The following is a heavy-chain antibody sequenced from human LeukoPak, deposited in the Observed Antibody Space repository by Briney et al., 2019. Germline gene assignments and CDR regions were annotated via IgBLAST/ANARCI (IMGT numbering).Heavy chain of an antibody. V-gene: IGHV4-30-4*08. CDR1: GGSISSGDYY. Sequence: SETLSLTCSVSGGSISSGDYYWSWMRQPPGKGLEWTGYIYYRGSTYYNPSLKIRVTISVDTSKNQFSLKLSSVTAADTAVYYCARRLYYDINGYLKYCFDYWGQGTLVTVSS. CDR3: ARRLYYDINGYLKYCFDY. D-gene: IGHD3-22*01. J-gene: IGHJ4*02. CDR2: IYYRGST.